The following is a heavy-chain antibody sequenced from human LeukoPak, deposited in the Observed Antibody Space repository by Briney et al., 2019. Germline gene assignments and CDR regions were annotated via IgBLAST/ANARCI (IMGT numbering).Heavy chain of an antibody. D-gene: IGHD6-19*01. CDR2: ISSNGGST. CDR1: GFTFSSYA. V-gene: IGHV3-64*01. CDR3: ARVPHSSGWPIDY. J-gene: IGHJ4*02. Sequence: PGGSLRLSCAASGFTFSSYAMHWVRQAPGKGLEYVSAISSNGGSTYYANSVKGRFTISRDNSKNTLYLQMGSLRAEDMAVYYCARVPHSSGWPIDYGGQGTLVTVSS.